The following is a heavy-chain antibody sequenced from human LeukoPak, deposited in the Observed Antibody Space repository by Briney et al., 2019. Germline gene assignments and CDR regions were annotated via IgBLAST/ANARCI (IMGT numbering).Heavy chain of an antibody. CDR2: ISAYNGNT. V-gene: IGHV1-18*01. J-gene: IGHJ6*02. D-gene: IGHD3-10*01. CDR1: GYTFTSYG. CDR3: ARGQTYYYGSGSYFPVPNYYYYGMDV. Sequence: ASVKVSCKASGYTFTSYGISWVRQAPGQGLEWMGWISAYNGNTNYAQKLQGRVTMTTDTSTSTAYMELRSLRSDDTAVYYCARGQTYYYGSGSYFPVPNYYYYGMDVWGQGTTVTVSS.